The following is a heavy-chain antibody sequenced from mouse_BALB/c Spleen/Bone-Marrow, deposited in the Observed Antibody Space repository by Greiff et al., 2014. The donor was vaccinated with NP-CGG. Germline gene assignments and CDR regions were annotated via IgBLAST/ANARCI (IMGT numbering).Heavy chain of an antibody. J-gene: IGHJ4*01. V-gene: IGHV1S81*02. CDR1: GYTFTSYY. Sequence: ESGAELVKPGASVKLSCKASGYTFTSYYMYWVKQRPGQGLEWIGEINPSNGGTNFNEKFKSKATLTADKSSNTAYMQLSSLTSEDSSVDYYSRRRWYAMDYWGQGTSVTVSS. D-gene: IGHD2-3*01. CDR2: INPSNGGT. CDR3: SRRRWYAMDY.